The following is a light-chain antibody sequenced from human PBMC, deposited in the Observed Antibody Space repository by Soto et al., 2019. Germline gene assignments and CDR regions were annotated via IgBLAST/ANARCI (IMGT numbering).Light chain of an antibody. J-gene: IGKJ2*01. CDR1: QSVRIY. CDR3: QQRDNGYT. CDR2: DAS. V-gene: IGKV3-11*01. Sequence: EIVLTQSPATLSLSPGERATLSCRASQSVRIYLAWYQQRPGQAPRLLIYDASKRATGIPARFSGSGSGTDFTLTISSLEPDDSAVYYCQQRDNGYTFGQGTKLEIK.